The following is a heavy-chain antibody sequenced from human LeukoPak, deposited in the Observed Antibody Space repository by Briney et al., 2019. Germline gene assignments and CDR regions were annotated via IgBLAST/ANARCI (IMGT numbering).Heavy chain of an antibody. D-gene: IGHD2-2*01. CDR2: INHSGST. CDR3: ARGSSYCSSTSCFDY. J-gene: IGHJ4*02. Sequence: SETLSLTCAVYGGSFNGYYWSWIRQPPGKGLEWIGEINHSGSTNYNPSLKSRVTISVDTSKNQFSLKLSSVTAADTAVYYCARGSSYCSSTSCFDYWGQGTLVTVSS. CDR1: GGSFNGYY. V-gene: IGHV4-34*01.